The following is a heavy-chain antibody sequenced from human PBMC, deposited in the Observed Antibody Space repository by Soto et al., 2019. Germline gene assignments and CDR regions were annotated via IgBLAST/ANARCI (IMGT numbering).Heavy chain of an antibody. CDR2: ISGSGDST. Sequence: GGSLRLSCAASGLTFSRYAMSWARQAPGKGLEWVSAISGSGDSTYYAGSVEGRVTISRDNSKNTLFLQMNRLRAEDTAVYYCAKVGLWFGELPEYYFDYWGQGSLVTVSS. D-gene: IGHD3-10*01. J-gene: IGHJ4*02. CDR1: GLTFSRYA. V-gene: IGHV3-23*01. CDR3: AKVGLWFGELPEYYFDY.